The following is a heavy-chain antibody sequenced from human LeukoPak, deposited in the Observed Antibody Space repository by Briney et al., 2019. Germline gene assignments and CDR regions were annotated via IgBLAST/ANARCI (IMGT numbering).Heavy chain of an antibody. D-gene: IGHD4-17*01. CDR1: GFTFSSYW. CDR2: IKQDGSER. Sequence: GGSLRLSCAASGFTFSSYWMSWVREAPGKGLEWVANIKQDGSERYYVDSVKGRFTIFKDNAKNSLYLQMNSLRAEDTAVYYCASPAYGDYALFDYWGQGTLVTVSS. J-gene: IGHJ4*02. V-gene: IGHV3-7*01. CDR3: ASPAYGDYALFDY.